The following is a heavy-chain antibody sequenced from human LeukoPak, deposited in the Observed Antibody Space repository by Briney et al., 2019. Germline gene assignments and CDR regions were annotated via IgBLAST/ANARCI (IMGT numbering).Heavy chain of an antibody. J-gene: IGHJ4*02. V-gene: IGHV3-23*01. CDR2: ISGSGDRI. D-gene: IGHD2-2*03. Sequence: PGGSLRLSCAVSGFTFNNYAMTWVRQAPGKGLDWVSTISGSGDRIYYVESVKGRFTISRDNSKNTLYLQMNSLGAEDTAVYYCARDRLDIIIIPAGNDYWGRGTLVTVSS. CDR3: ARDRLDIIIIPAGNDY. CDR1: GFTFNNYA.